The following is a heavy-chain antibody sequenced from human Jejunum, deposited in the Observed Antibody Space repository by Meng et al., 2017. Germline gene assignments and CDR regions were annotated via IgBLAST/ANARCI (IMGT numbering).Heavy chain of an antibody. J-gene: IGHJ4*02. D-gene: IGHD3-9*01. CDR2: IMDRTHNGAT. V-gene: IGHV3-15*01. CDR1: EFTFSHAW. Sequence: GSLRLSCAASEFTFSHAWMSLVRHAPGKVLEWVCRIMDRTHNGATDYAASVKGRFTISRDDSKNTLDLQMNSLNTEDTAVYYCTTAYAHFDWLPNSHDYWGQGRLVTVSS. CDR3: TTAYAHFDWLPNSHDY.